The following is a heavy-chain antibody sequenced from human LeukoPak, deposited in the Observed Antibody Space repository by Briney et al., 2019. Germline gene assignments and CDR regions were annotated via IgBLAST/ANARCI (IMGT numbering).Heavy chain of an antibody. D-gene: IGHD3-10*01. V-gene: IGHV3-48*04. J-gene: IGHJ4*02. Sequence: SGGSLRLSCAASGFTFSSYSMNWVRQAPGKGLEWVSYITSSSDTIYYADSVKGRLTISRDNAKNSLYLQMNSLRAEDTAVYYCATFGLRPHYFDYWGQGTLVTVSS. CDR3: ATFGLRPHYFDY. CDR2: ITSSSDTI. CDR1: GFTFSSYS.